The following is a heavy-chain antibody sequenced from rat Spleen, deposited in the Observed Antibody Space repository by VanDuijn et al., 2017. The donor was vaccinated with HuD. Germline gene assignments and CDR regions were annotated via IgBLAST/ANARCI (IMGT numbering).Heavy chain of an antibody. Sequence: QEQLMESGPGLVQPSETLSLTCTVSGFSLNSYSVHWVRQPPGTGLEWMGTIWAGGGTNYNSAVQSRLSISRDTSKSQVFLKMNSQQTEDTAIYYCTRGGQLPEDYWGQGVMVTVSS. D-gene: IGHD1-4*01. CDR2: IWAGGGT. CDR3: TRGGQLPEDY. CDR1: GFSLNSYS. V-gene: IGHV2-45*01. J-gene: IGHJ2*01.